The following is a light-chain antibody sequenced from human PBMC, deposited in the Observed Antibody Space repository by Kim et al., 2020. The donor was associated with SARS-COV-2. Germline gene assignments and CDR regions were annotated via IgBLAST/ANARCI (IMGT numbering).Light chain of an antibody. Sequence: GQSRTLPCSGALSDIGINTVHYYQQLPGTAPNLLNYSNNLRPSGVPDRFSASKYGTSASLAISGLQSEDDADYYCAAWDNSLHGPVFGGGTQLTVL. J-gene: IGLJ3*02. V-gene: IGLV1-44*01. CDR2: SNN. CDR3: AAWDNSLHGPV. CDR1: LSDIGINT.